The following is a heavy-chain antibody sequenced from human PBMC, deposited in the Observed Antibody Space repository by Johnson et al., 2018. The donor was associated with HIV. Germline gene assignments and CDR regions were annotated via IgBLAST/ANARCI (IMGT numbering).Heavy chain of an antibody. CDR1: GFTFSSYG. D-gene: IGHD6-13*01. J-gene: IGHJ3*02. V-gene: IGHV3-33*06. Sequence: QVQLVESGGGVVQPGRSLRLSCAASGFTFSSYGMHWVRQAPGKGLEWVAVIWYDGSNKYYGDSVKGRFPISRDNSKNTVYLQMNGLRAEDTAVYHCAKDLYSSSWTNDAFDIWGQGTMVTVSS. CDR2: IWYDGSNK. CDR3: AKDLYSSSWTNDAFDI.